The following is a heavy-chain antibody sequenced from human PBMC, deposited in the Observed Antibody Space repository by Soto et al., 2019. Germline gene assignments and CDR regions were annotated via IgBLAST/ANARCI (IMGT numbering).Heavy chain of an antibody. CDR3: ARGEVVTAIFDY. J-gene: IGHJ4*02. CDR2: IYYSGST. CDR1: GGSISSGGYY. D-gene: IGHD2-21*02. V-gene: IGHV4-31*03. Sequence: PSETLSLTCTVSGGSISSGGYYWSWIRQHPGKGLEWIGYIYYSGSTYYNPSLKSRVTISVDTSKNQFSLKLSSVTAADTAVYYCARGEVVTAIFDYWGQGTLVTVSS.